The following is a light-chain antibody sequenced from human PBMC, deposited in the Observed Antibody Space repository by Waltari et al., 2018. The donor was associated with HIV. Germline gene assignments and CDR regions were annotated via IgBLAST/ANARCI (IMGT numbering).Light chain of an antibody. CDR2: KDN. J-gene: IGLJ2*01. CDR1: SANIGRNS. CDR3: AAWDVSLRGLV. Sequence: QAALTQPPSASGTPGQRVTISCSGGSANIGRNSVSWFQTVPGTAPKPLIYKDNQRPSGFPDRFSASKSGTSASLAISGLRSEDEADYYCAAWDVSLRGLVFGGGTKLTVL. V-gene: IGLV1-47*01.